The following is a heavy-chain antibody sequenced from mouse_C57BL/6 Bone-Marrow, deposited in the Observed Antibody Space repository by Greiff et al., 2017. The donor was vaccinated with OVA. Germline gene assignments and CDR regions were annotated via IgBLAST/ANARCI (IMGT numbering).Heavy chain of an antibody. CDR3: ARRFDYGSSYEGYFDY. Sequence: VQLVESGPELVKPGASVKLSCKASGYTFTSYDINWVKQRPGQGLEWIGWIYPRDGSTKYNEKFKGKATLTVDTSSSTAYMELHSLTSEDSAVYFCARRFDYGSSYEGYFDYWGQGTTLTVSS. J-gene: IGHJ2*01. CDR2: IYPRDGST. D-gene: IGHD1-1*01. CDR1: GYTFTSYD. V-gene: IGHV1-85*01.